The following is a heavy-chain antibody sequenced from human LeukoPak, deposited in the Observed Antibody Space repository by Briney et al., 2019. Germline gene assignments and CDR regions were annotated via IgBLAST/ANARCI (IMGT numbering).Heavy chain of an antibody. D-gene: IGHD1-26*01. CDR3: ARSLLPRADVGYYFDY. CDR1: GGSISSYY. Sequence: SETLSLTCTVSGGSISSYYWSWIRQPAGKGLERIGRIYTSGSTNYNPSLKSRVTMSVDTSKNQFSLKLSSVTAADTAVYYCARSLLPRADVGYYFDYWGQGTLVTVSS. J-gene: IGHJ4*02. CDR2: IYTSGST. V-gene: IGHV4-4*07.